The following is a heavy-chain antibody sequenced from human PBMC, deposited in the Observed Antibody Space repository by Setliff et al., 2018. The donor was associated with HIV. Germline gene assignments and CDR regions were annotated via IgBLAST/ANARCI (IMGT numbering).Heavy chain of an antibody. V-gene: IGHV4-34*01. J-gene: IGHJ6*03. D-gene: IGHD3-10*01. Sequence: SETLSLTCGVSGASFSGNCWVWLRQSPGKGLEWIGQINHRGTTNYNASLQSRLAISMDVSKNQFSLRLNSVTAADTSKYFCARGVILLRAVVAQSVYCYMYVSGTGTTVTVSS. CDR1: GASFSGNC. CDR3: ARGVILLRAVVAQSVYCYMYV. CDR2: INHRGTT.